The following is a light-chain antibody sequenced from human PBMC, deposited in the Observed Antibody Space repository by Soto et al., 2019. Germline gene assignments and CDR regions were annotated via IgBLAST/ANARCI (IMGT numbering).Light chain of an antibody. CDR2: GAS. CDR1: QSVRSN. J-gene: IGKJ1*01. V-gene: IGKV3-15*01. Sequence: EIVMTQSPATLSVYPGERATLSCRASQSVRSNLAWYQQKPGQAPRHLIYGASTRATGIPARFSGSGSGTEFTLLISSLQSEDFAVYYCQQYNNWPPWTFGQGTKVEIK. CDR3: QQYNNWPPWT.